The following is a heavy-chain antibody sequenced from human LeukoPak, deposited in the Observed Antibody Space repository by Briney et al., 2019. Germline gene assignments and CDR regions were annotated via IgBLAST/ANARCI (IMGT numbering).Heavy chain of an antibody. CDR2: IYTSGST. D-gene: IGHD3-3*01. J-gene: IGHJ3*02. V-gene: IGHV4-4*07. CDR3: ARVSYYDFWSHAFDI. Sequence: SETLSLTCTVSGGSISSYYWSWIRQPAGKGLEGIGRIYTSGSTNYNPSLKSRVTMSVDTSKNQFSLKLSSVTAADTAVYYCARVSYYDFWSHAFDIWGQGTMVTVSS. CDR1: GGSISSYY.